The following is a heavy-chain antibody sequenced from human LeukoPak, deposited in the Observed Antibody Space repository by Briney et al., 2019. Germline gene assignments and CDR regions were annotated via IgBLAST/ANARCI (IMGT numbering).Heavy chain of an antibody. J-gene: IGHJ3*02. CDR1: GGSISSSSYY. D-gene: IGHD3-22*01. CDR2: INHSGST. CDR3: TGESPAGYYDSSGYYAFDI. Sequence: PSETLSLTCTVSGGSISSSSYYWSWIRQPPGKGLEWIGEINHSGSTNYNPSLKSRVTISVDTSKNQFSLKLSSVTAADTAVYYCTGESPAGYYDSSGYYAFDIWGQGTMVTVSS. V-gene: IGHV4-39*07.